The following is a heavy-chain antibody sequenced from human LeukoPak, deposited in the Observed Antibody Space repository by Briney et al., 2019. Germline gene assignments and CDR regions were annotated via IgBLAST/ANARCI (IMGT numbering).Heavy chain of an antibody. CDR3: AREIASCYAFDI. J-gene: IGHJ3*02. V-gene: IGHV6-1*01. D-gene: IGHD2-21*01. Sequence: SQTLSLTCAISGDSVSSNSAAWNWIRLSPSRGLEWLGRTYYRSKWYNDYAVSVKSRITINPDTSKNQFSLQLDSVTPEDTAVYYCAREIASCYAFDIWGQGTMVTVSS. CDR1: GDSVSSNSAA. CDR2: TYYRSKWYN.